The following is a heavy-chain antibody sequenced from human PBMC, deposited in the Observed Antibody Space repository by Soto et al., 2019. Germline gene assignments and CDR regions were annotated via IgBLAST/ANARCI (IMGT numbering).Heavy chain of an antibody. CDR3: ARGTVLALYASFDY. D-gene: IGHD2-8*01. J-gene: IGHJ4*02. Sequence: QVQLQQWGAGLLKPSETLSLTCAVSGGSFSGYYWTWIRQPPGKGLEWLGEIIHSGSTNYSPSLKSRVTISVDTSKNQFSLKLSSVTAADTAVYYCARGTVLALYASFDYWGQGTLVTVSS. CDR1: GGSFSGYY. V-gene: IGHV4-34*01. CDR2: IIHSGST.